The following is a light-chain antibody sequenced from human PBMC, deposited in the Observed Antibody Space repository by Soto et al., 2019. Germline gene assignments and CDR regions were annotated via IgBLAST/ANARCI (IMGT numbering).Light chain of an antibody. CDR1: QSVSSSY. CDR3: QQRSHWPRT. V-gene: IGKV3D-20*02. CDR2: GAS. Sequence: EIVLTQSPGTLSLSPGERATRSCRASQSVSSSYLAWYQHKPGQAPRLLIYGASSRATGIPARFSGSGSGTDFSLPISSLEPEDFAVYYYQQRSHWPRTFGQGTKVDI. J-gene: IGKJ1*01.